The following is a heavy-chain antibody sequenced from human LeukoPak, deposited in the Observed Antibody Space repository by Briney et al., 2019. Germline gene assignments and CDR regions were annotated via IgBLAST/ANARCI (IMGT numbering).Heavy chain of an antibody. CDR3: ARGQGIIAVALDA. CDR2: IIPIFGTA. D-gene: IGHD6-19*01. V-gene: IGHV1-69*05. J-gene: IGHJ6*04. CDR1: GGTFSSYA. Sequence: ASVKVSCKASGGTFSSYAISWVRQAPGQGLEWMGRIIPIFGTANYAQKFQGRVTITTDESTSTAYMELSSLRSEDTAVYYCARGQGIIAVALDAWGKGTTVTVSS.